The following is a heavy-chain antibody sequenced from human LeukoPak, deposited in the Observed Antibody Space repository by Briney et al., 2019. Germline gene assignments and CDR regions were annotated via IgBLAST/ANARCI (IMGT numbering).Heavy chain of an antibody. V-gene: IGHV4-31*03. CDR3: ARTDCKSCGMDV. J-gene: IGHJ6*02. CDR2: IYYSGST. Sequence: SETLSLTCTVSGGSISSGGYYWSWIRQHPGKGLEWIGYIYYSGSTYYNPSLKSRVTISVDTSKNQFSLKLSSVTAADTAVYYCARTDCKSCGMDVWGQGTMVTVSS. CDR1: GGSISSGGYY. D-gene: IGHD2-21*02.